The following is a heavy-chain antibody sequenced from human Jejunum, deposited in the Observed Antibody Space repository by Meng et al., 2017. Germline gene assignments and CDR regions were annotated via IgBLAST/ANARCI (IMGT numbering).Heavy chain of an antibody. J-gene: IGHJ4*02. V-gene: IGHV7-4-1*02. Sequence: QVQLVKSRSELKKPGASVKVSCKASGYTFSSQPLNWVRQAPGQGLEWIGWINTNTGNANYGPDFTGRFVFSLDTSVSTAYLQISSLSAEDTAVYYCARHTGNLGLDYWGQGTLVTVSS. D-gene: IGHD4-23*01. CDR1: GYTFSSQP. CDR2: INTNTGNA. CDR3: ARHTGNLGLDY.